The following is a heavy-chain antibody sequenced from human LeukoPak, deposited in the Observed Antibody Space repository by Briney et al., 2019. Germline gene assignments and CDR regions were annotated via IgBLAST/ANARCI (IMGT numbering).Heavy chain of an antibody. J-gene: IGHJ4*02. CDR3: AREGYYGSGSPPSLYFDY. CDR1: GFTFRNYV. CDR2: TSSDLNVK. Sequence: GGSLRLSCAASGFTFRNYVIQWVRQAPGKGLEWVAVTSSDLNVKLYADSVKGRFTISRDNSRSTLYLQMNSLRPEDTAIYYCAREGYYGSGSPPSLYFDYWGQGTLVIVSS. V-gene: IGHV3-30-3*01. D-gene: IGHD3-10*01.